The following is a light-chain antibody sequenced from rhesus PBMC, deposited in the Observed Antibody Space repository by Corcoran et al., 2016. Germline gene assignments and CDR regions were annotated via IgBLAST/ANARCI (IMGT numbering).Light chain of an antibody. J-gene: IGKJ1*01. CDR2: GAT. Sequence: EIVMTQSPATLALSPGERATLSCRASQSVSSYLAWYQQKPGQAPRLLNYGATSRATGIPDRFRGSGSWTDFTLPISSLEPEDVGVYFCLQSSNWPRTFGQGTKVEIK. CDR3: LQSSNWPRT. CDR1: QSVSSY. V-gene: IGKV3-24*04.